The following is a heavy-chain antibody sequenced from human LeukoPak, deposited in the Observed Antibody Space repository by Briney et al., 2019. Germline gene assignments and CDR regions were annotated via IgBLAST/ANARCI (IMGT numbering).Heavy chain of an antibody. CDR2: ISKSGTYI. D-gene: IGHD2-2*01. CDR3: AREVVIVVDPAANTIDY. Sequence: PGGSRRLSCAASGFTFRDYTMNWVRQAPGKGLEWVSAISKSGTYIKYADSVKGRFTVSRDNAKNSLFLQMNSLRVEDTAVYYCAREVVIVVDPAANTIDYWDQGTRVTVSS. CDR1: GFTFRDYT. V-gene: IGHV3-21*01. J-gene: IGHJ4*02.